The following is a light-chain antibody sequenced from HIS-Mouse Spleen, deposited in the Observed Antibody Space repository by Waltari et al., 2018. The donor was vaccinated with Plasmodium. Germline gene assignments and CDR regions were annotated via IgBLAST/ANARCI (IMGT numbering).Light chain of an antibody. V-gene: IGKV1-33*01. J-gene: IGKJ2*01. CDR1: QDISNY. CDR3: QQYDNLPPYT. CDR2: DAS. Sequence: DIQMTQSPSSLSASVGDRVTITCQASQDISNYLNWYQQKPGKAPKLLIYDASNLETGVPSRFSGSGSGTDFTFTISSLQPEDIATYYCQQYDNLPPYTGGQRTKLEIK.